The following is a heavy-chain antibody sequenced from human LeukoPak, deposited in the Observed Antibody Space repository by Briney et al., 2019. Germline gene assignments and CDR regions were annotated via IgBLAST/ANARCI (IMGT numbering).Heavy chain of an antibody. CDR1: GFTFSSYA. CDR3: ARDIGGYSGYDRGDYFDY. Sequence: NPGGSLRLSCAASGFTFSSYAMSWVRQAPGKGLEWVSSISSSSSYIYYADSVKGRFTISRDNAKNSLYLQMNSLRAEDTAVYYCARDIGGYSGYDRGDYFDYWGQGTLVTVSS. V-gene: IGHV3-21*01. J-gene: IGHJ4*02. D-gene: IGHD5-12*01. CDR2: ISSSSSYI.